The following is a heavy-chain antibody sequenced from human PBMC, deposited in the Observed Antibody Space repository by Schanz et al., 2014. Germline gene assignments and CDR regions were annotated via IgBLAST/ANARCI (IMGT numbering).Heavy chain of an antibody. CDR1: GFTFSSYG. CDR2: IWYDGSNK. V-gene: IGHV3-33*01. J-gene: IGHJ6*02. D-gene: IGHD1-26*01. CDR3: ARDMTSMGESGFYYYGMDV. Sequence: QVHLVDSGGGVVQPGRSLRLSCAASGFTFSSYGMHWVRQAPGRGLEWVALIWYDGSNKYYAESVKGRFTISRDNPKNTLYLQMNSLRAEDTAVYYCARDMTSMGESGFYYYGMDVWGQGTTDTVS.